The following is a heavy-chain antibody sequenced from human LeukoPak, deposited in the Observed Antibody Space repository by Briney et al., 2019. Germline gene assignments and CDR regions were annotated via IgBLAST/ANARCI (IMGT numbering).Heavy chain of an antibody. V-gene: IGHV2-5*01. CDR3: VHHGEKIFDI. Sequence: SGPTLVNPPQTLTLTCTFSGFSLSTSGLAVGWVRQPPGKALEWLGFIYWNDDTRYSPSLRSRLTITKDTSKNQVVLTMTNMDPADTATYYCVHHGEKIFDIWGQGTLVAVSS. D-gene: IGHD2-21*01. J-gene: IGHJ3*02. CDR1: GFSLSTSGLA. CDR2: IYWNDDT.